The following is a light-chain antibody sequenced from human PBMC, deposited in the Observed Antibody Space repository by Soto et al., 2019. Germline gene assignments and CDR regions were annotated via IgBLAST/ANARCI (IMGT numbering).Light chain of an antibody. V-gene: IGLV2-11*01. Sequence: QSALTQPRSVSGSPGQSVTISCTGASSDVGDYKYVSWYQQHPGKAPKLMIYEVSKRPSGVPDRFSGSKSGNTASLTVSGLQAEDEADYYCSSYAGSNIVVFGGGTKVTVL. CDR1: SSDVGDYKY. CDR3: SSYAGSNIVV. J-gene: IGLJ2*01. CDR2: EVS.